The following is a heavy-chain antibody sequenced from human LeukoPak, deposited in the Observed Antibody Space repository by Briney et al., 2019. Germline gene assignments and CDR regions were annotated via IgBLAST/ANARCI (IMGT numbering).Heavy chain of an antibody. V-gene: IGHV1-18*01. D-gene: IGHD1-26*01. CDR2: ISAYNGNT. J-gene: IGHJ3*02. CDR3: ARDTLGMGATTQDAFDI. Sequence: ASVKVSCKASGYTFTSYGISWVRQAPGQGLEWMGWISAYNGNTNYAQKLQGRVTMTTDTSTSTAYMELRSLRSDDTAVYYCARDTLGMGATTQDAFDIWGQGTMVTVSS. CDR1: GYTFTSYG.